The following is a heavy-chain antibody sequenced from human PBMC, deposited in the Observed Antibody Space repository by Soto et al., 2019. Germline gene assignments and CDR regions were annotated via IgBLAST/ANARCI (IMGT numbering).Heavy chain of an antibody. CDR2: IGGSGDTT. Sequence: EVQLLESGGGLVQPGGSLRLSCAASGFTFSIYAMSWVRQAPGKGLEWVSTIGGSGDTTYYADSVKGRFTISRDYSINTLYLQMNSLRAEDTAAYYCAKIGVSYGESGGAFDIWGQGTVVTVSS. V-gene: IGHV3-23*01. CDR3: AKIGVSYGESGGAFDI. CDR1: GFTFSIYA. D-gene: IGHD3-3*01. J-gene: IGHJ3*02.